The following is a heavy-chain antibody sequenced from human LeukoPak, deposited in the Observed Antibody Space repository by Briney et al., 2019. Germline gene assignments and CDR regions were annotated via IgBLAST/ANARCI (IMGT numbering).Heavy chain of an antibody. CDR3: ARGPTLEWLSYYYMDV. CDR1: GFTFSSYS. CDR2: ISSSSSTI. Sequence: SGGSLRLSCAASGFTFSSYSMNWVRQAPGKGLEWVSYISSSSSTIYYADSVKGRFTISRDNAKNSLYLQMNSLRAEDTAVYYCARGPTLEWLSYYYMDVWGKGTTVTVSS. J-gene: IGHJ6*03. V-gene: IGHV3-48*01. D-gene: IGHD3-3*01.